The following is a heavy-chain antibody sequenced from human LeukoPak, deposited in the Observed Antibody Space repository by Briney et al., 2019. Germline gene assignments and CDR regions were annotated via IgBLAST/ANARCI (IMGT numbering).Heavy chain of an antibody. Sequence: SETLSLTCTVSGGSISSYYWSWIRQPAGKGLEWIGRIYTSGSTNYNPSLKSRVTISVDTSKNQFSLKLSSMSAADTAVYYCGGDYEGYYFDYWGQGTLVTVSS. D-gene: IGHD3-22*01. CDR3: GGDYEGYYFDY. J-gene: IGHJ4*02. CDR2: IYTSGST. CDR1: GGSISSYY. V-gene: IGHV4-4*07.